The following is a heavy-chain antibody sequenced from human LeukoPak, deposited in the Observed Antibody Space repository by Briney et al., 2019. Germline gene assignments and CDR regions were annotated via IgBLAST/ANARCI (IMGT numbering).Heavy chain of an antibody. J-gene: IGHJ4*02. D-gene: IGHD3-10*01. CDR1: GYTFTSYG. Sequence: ASVKVSCKASGYTFTSYGISWVRQAPGQGLEWMGWISAYNGNTNYAQKLQGRVTMTRDTSTSTVYMELSSLRSEDTAVYYCARDPRAGSGDDYWGQGTLVTVSS. CDR2: ISAYNGNT. CDR3: ARDPRAGSGDDY. V-gene: IGHV1-18*01.